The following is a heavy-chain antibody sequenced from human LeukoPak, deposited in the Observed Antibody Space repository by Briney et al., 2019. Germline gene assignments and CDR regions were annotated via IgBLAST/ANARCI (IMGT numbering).Heavy chain of an antibody. V-gene: IGHV4-34*01. Sequence: PSETLSLTCAVYGGSFSGYYWSWIRQPPGKGLEWIGEINHSGSTNYNPSLKSRVTISVDTSKNQFSLKLGSVTAADTAVYYCARAGIMVNAMNSNRKIDYWGQGTLVTVSS. J-gene: IGHJ4*02. D-gene: IGHD2-8*01. CDR1: GGSFSGYY. CDR3: ARAGIMVNAMNSNRKIDY. CDR2: INHSGST.